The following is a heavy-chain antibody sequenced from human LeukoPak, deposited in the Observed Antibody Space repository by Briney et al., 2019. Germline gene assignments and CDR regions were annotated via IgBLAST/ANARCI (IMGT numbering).Heavy chain of an antibody. J-gene: IGHJ5*02. V-gene: IGHV1-69*04. CDR1: GGTFSSYA. CDR2: IIPILGIA. D-gene: IGHD3-16*01. Sequence: GASVKVSCKASGGTFSSYAISWVRQAPGQGLEWMGRIIPILGIANYAQKFQGRVTITADKSTSTAYMELSSLRSEDTAVYYCARERAEGDHPLSFDPWGQGTLVTVSS. CDR3: ARERAEGDHPLSFDP.